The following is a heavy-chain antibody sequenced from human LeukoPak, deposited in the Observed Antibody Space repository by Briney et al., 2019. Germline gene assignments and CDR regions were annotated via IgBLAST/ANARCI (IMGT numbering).Heavy chain of an antibody. CDR2: IYYSGMT. V-gene: IGHV4-59*03. CDR1: GDSISSYY. Sequence: SETLSLTCTVPGDSISSYYWSWVRQPPGKGLEWVGYIYYSGMTNSSPSLKSRVTISLDTSKNQFSLKLTSVPAAATAVFYCPSADHDDCYIDFWGQGTLVTVSS. J-gene: IGHJ4*02. CDR3: PSADHDDCYIDF. D-gene: IGHD2-21*02.